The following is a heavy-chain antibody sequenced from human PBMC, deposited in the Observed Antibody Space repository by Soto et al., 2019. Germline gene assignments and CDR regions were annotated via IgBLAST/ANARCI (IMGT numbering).Heavy chain of an antibody. J-gene: IGHJ4*02. V-gene: IGHV3-23*01. CDR3: AREYSSAWKTVDY. CDR2: ISDIGGTT. CDR1: GFTFNSYA. Sequence: EVQLLESGGGLVQPGRSLRLSCAASGFTFNSYAVSWVRQAPGKGLEWVSAISDIGGTTYYADSVKGRFTISRDNSKNTQYLQMNSLRAEDTAVYYCAREYSSAWKTVDYWGQGTLVTVSS. D-gene: IGHD6-19*01.